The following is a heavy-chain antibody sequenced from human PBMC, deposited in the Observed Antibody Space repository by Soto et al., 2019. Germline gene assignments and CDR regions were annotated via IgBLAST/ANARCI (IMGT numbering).Heavy chain of an antibody. V-gene: IGHV4-39*01. Sequence: QLQLQESGPGLVKPSETLSLTCTVSGGSISSSSYYWGWIRQPPGKGLEWIGSIFYSGGTYYNPSLKRRVTISVDTSKNQFSLKLSSVTAADTAVYYCARHLTYCSAGSCYADFPYYGMDVWGQGTTVTVSS. CDR3: ARHLTYCSAGSCYADFPYYGMDV. CDR2: IFYSGGT. CDR1: GGSISSSSYY. J-gene: IGHJ6*02. D-gene: IGHD2-15*01.